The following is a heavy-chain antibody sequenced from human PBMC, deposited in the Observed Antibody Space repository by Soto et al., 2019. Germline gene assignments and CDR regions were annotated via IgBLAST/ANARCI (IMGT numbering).Heavy chain of an antibody. J-gene: IGHJ4*02. CDR2: IYDSGST. CDR1: GCSIIISNW. CDR3: WREMDYDDSSGFFDY. D-gene: IGHD3-22*01. Sequence: PSDTLSLTCAVSGCSIIISNWWSWVRQPPGKGLEWIGVIYDSGSTNYNPSLKSRLTISVEKTKNQFSLKLRSITAADTAAYYCWREMDYDDSSGFFDYWGQGTLVTAPQ. V-gene: IGHV4-4*02.